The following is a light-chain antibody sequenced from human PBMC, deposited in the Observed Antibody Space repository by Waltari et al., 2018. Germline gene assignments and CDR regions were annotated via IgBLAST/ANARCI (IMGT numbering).Light chain of an antibody. V-gene: IGLV2-11*01. CDR1: SSDVGNYNY. CDR2: DVS. CDR3: CSYAGSYTYWV. J-gene: IGLJ3*02. Sequence: QSALTQPRSVSGSPGQSVTISCTGTSSDVGNYNYVSWYQQHPGKAPKLMIYDVSKRPSGVPIRFSGSKSGNPASLTISGLQAEDESDYYCCSYAGSYTYWVFGGGTKVTVL.